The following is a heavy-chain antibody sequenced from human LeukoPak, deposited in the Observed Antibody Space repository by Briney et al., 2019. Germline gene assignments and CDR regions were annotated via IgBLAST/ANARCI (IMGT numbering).Heavy chain of an antibody. CDR1: GFTVSSNY. CDR3: AKDGGSFSSDY. Sequence: GGSLRLSCAASGFTVSSNYMSWVRQAPGKGLEWVSVIYSGGSAYYADSVKGRFTISRDNSKNTLYLQMNSLRAEDTALYYCAKDGGSFSSDYWGQGTLVTVSS. J-gene: IGHJ4*02. CDR2: IYSGGSA. V-gene: IGHV3-53*05. D-gene: IGHD1-26*01.